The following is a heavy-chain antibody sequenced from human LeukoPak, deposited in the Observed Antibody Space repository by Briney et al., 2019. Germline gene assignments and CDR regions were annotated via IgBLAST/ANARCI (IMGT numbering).Heavy chain of an antibody. J-gene: IGHJ6*02. CDR1: GFTFSSYS. CDR3: ARDRIAVAGPYYYYYGMDV. CDR2: ISSSSSTI. Sequence: PGGSLRLSCAASGFTFSSYSMNWVRQAPGKGLEWVLYISSSSSTIYYADSVKGRFTISRDNAKNSLYLQMNSLRDEDTAVYYCARDRIAVAGPYYYYYGMDVWGQGTTVTVSS. V-gene: IGHV3-48*02. D-gene: IGHD6-19*01.